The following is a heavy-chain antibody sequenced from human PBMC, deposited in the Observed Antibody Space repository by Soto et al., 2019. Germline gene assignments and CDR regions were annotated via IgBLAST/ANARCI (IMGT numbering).Heavy chain of an antibody. J-gene: IGHJ4*02. Sequence: QVQLQESGPGLVKPSETLSLTCTVSGGSISSYYWSWIRQPPGKGLEWIGYIYYSGSTNYNPSLKSRVTISVDTSKNQFSLKLSSVTAADTAVYSCARASDEFDYWGQGTLVTVSS. V-gene: IGHV4-59*01. CDR1: GGSISSYY. CDR2: IYYSGST. CDR3: ARASDEFDY.